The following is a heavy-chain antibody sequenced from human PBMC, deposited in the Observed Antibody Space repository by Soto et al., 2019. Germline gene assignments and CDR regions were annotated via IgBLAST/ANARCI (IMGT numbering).Heavy chain of an antibody. V-gene: IGHV4-59*01. Sequence: PSDTLSLTCTVSGGSISSYYWSWIRQPPGKGLEWIGYIYYSGSTNYNPSLKSRVTISVDTSKNQFSLKLSSVTAADTAVYYCAREYYDILTGYYGSGWFDPWGQGTLVTVSS. CDR2: IYYSGST. D-gene: IGHD3-9*01. J-gene: IGHJ5*02. CDR3: AREYYDILTGYYGSGWFDP. CDR1: GGSISSYY.